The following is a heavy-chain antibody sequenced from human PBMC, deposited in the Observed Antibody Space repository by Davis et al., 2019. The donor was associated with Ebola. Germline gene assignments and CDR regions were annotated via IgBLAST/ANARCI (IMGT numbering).Heavy chain of an antibody. J-gene: IGHJ6*04. CDR3: ARARARPYYYYGMDV. D-gene: IGHD6-6*01. Sequence: MPSETLSLTCTVSGGSISSGGYYWSWIRQPPGKGLEWIGSIYYSGSTNYNPSLKNRLTISLDKSKNQFSLKLSSVTAADTAVYYCARARARPYYYYGMDVWGKGTTVTVSS. CDR2: IYYSGST. V-gene: IGHV4-39*07. CDR1: GGSISSGGYY.